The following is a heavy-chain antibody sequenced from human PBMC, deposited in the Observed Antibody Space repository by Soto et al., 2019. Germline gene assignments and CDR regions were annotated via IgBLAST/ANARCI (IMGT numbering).Heavy chain of an antibody. CDR3: ARDQGSTWYIDDY. J-gene: IGHJ4*02. Sequence: ASVEVSCEASGYTFNVYYIHWVRRAPGQGLEWMGWINPNSGGTKYAQKFQGRVTLTRDTSITTAYMEVSSLKSDDTAVYFCARDQGSTWYIDDYWGQGTLVTVSS. CDR1: GYTFNVYY. D-gene: IGHD6-13*01. V-gene: IGHV1-2*02. CDR2: INPNSGGT.